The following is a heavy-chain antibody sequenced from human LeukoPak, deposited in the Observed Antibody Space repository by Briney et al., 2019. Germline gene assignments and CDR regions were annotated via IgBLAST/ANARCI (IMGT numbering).Heavy chain of an antibody. CDR3: ARTTEGGYTYDYFYYYYMGV. D-gene: IGHD5-18*01. CDR2: IYYSGST. J-gene: IGHJ6*03. CDR1: GGAISSYY. V-gene: IGHV4-59*01. Sequence: SETLSLTCTVSGGAISSYYWSWIRQPPGKGLEWIGYIYYSGSTNYNPSLKSRVTISVDTSKNQFSLKLSSVTAADTAVYFCARTTEGGYTYDYFYYYYMGVWGKGTTVTISS.